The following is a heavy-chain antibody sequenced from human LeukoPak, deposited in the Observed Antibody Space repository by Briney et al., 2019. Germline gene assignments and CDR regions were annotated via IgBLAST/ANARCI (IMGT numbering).Heavy chain of an antibody. J-gene: IGHJ4*02. CDR2: VHLDGRT. CDR3: AREGGFYRPLDY. Sequence: SETLSLTCGVSGGSITTTNWWTWVRQPPGKGLEWIGEVHLDGRTNYNLSLESRLTISVDLSENHISLRLTSVTAADTAVYYCAREGGFYRPLDYSGQGTLVTVSS. V-gene: IGHV4-4*02. CDR1: GGSITTTNW. D-gene: IGHD3-3*01.